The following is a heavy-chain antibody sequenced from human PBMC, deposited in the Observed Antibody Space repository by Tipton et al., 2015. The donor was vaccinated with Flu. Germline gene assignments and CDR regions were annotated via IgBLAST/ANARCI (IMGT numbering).Heavy chain of an antibody. Sequence: TLSLTCAVYGESFSGYVWSWIRQPPGKGLEWIGDISDSGGTKYNLSLKSRVALSADTSRNQLSLKLTSVTPADTAVYYCAGGQGPQVPRYHYYYSGLGAWGQGTTVTVSS. CDR1: GESFSGYV. CDR2: ISDSGGT. CDR3: AGGQGPQVPRYHYYYSGLGA. J-gene: IGHJ6*02. D-gene: IGHD3-9*01. V-gene: IGHV4-34*01.